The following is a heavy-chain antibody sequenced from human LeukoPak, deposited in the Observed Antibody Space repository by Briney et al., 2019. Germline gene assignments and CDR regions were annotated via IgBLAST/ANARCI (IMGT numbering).Heavy chain of an antibody. Sequence: PGGSLRLSCAASALSVSSNYMTWVRQAPGKGLEWVAYISSSSGTIYYTDSVKGRFTISRDNAKNSVFLQMSSLSGGDTAIYYCAKDQGFRYFDPWGQGTLVTVSS. V-gene: IGHV3-48*01. CDR3: AKDQGFRYFDP. CDR2: ISSSSGTI. J-gene: IGHJ5*02. D-gene: IGHD3-16*02. CDR1: ALSVSSNY.